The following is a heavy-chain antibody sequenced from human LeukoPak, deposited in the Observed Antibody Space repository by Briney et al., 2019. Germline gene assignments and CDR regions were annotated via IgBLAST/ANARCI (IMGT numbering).Heavy chain of an antibody. V-gene: IGHV4-34*01. D-gene: IGHD1-26*01. Sequence: ETLSLTCAVSGGSLSGYYWTWIRQPPGKGLEWIGEINHSGSTNYNPSLKSRVTISVDTSENQFSLKLSSVTAADTAVYYCARDRGSGSYNLYYFDYWGQGTLVTVSS. J-gene: IGHJ4*02. CDR1: GGSLSGYY. CDR2: INHSGST. CDR3: ARDRGSGSYNLYYFDY.